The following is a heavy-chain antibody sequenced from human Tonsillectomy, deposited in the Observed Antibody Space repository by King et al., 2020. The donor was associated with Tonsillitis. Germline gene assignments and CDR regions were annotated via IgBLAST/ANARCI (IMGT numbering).Heavy chain of an antibody. CDR2: INPNSGGT. CDR3: ARDSALRGFAH. Sequence: VQLVQSGAEGKKPGASVRVSCTASGYTLTGYYMHWLRQAPGQGLEWMGWINPNSGGTKYAQKFQGRVNMTRDTSINTAYMELSSLRSDDTAIYYCARDSALRGFAHWGQGTLVTVSS. CDR1: GYTLTGYY. J-gene: IGHJ4*02. D-gene: IGHD2-2*02. V-gene: IGHV1-2*02.